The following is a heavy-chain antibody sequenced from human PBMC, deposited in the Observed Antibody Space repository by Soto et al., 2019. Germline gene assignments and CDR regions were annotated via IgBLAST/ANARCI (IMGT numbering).Heavy chain of an antibody. J-gene: IGHJ6*02. CDR3: ASGQKRIHTSIAAAGTDYYYYGMDV. Sequence: QVQLVQSGAEVKKPGSSVKVSCKASGGTFSSYAISWVRQAPGQGLEWMGRSIPISGTANYAQKFQGRVTITADESTSTAYMELSSLRSEDTAVYCCASGQKRIHTSIAAAGTDYYYYGMDVWGQGPTVTVS. CDR1: GGTFSSYA. CDR2: SIPISGTA. V-gene: IGHV1-69*18. D-gene: IGHD6-13*01.